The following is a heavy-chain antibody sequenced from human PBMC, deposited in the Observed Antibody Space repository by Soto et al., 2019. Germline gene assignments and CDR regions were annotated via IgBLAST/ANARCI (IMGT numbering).Heavy chain of an antibody. Sequence: ASVKVSCKASGYTFTGYYMHWVRQAPGQGLEWMGWINPNNGATKYAQKFQGRVTMTRDTSISTAYMELSRLRSDDTAVYYCARFNSSSWSSDWYFDLWGRGTLVTVSS. CDR3: ARFNSSSWSSDWYFDL. D-gene: IGHD6-13*01. V-gene: IGHV1-2*02. CDR2: INPNNGAT. CDR1: GYTFTGYY. J-gene: IGHJ2*01.